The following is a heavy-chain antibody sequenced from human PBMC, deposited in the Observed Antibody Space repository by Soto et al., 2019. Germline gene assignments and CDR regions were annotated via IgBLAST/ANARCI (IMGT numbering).Heavy chain of an antibody. CDR1: GGSISSYY. Sequence: QVQLQESGPGLVKPSETLSLTCTVSGGSISSYYWSWIRQPPGKGLEWIGYIYYSGSTNYNPSLNRRFTISVDTSKNQFSLKPSSVTAADTAVYYCARDRPPGPYFDYWGQGTLVTVSS. V-gene: IGHV4-59*01. J-gene: IGHJ4*02. CDR3: ARDRPPGPYFDY. CDR2: IYYSGST.